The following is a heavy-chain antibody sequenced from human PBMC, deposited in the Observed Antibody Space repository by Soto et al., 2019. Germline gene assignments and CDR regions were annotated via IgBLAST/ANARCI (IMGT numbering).Heavy chain of an antibody. V-gene: IGHV3-23*01. Sequence: GSLRLSCVASGFTFTSYAMSWVRQAPGKGLEWVSAISGSGGSSYYADSVKGRFTISRDNSKNTLFLQMNSLRAEDTAIYYCAKGGSYYYDSSGYYANWGQGTLVTVSS. CDR1: GFTFTSYA. J-gene: IGHJ4*02. D-gene: IGHD3-22*01. CDR3: AKGGSYYYDSSGYYAN. CDR2: ISGSGGSS.